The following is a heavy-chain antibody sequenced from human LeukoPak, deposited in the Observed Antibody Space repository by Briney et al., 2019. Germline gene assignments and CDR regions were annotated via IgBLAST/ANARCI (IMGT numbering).Heavy chain of an antibody. V-gene: IGHV3-21*01. D-gene: IGHD3-22*01. CDR2: ISSSSSYI. J-gene: IGHJ4*02. CDR1: GFTFSSYS. Sequence: GGSLRLSCAASGFTFSSYSMNRVRQAPGKGLEWVSSISSSSSYIYYADSVKGRFTISRDNAKNSLYLQMNSLRAEDTAAYYCARDGTGNYYDSSGYYSWGQGTLVTVSS. CDR3: ARDGTGNYYDSSGYYS.